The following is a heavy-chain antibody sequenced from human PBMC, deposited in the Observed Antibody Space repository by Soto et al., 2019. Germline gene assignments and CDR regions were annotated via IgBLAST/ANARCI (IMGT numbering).Heavy chain of an antibody. V-gene: IGHV1-69*01. CDR3: VRDGIGRGYSYGRGFVYFDY. CDR1: GGTFSSYA. D-gene: IGHD5-18*01. CDR2: SIPIFGTA. J-gene: IGHJ4*02. Sequence: QVQLVQSGAEVKKPGSSVKVSCKASGGTFSSYAISWVRQAPGQGLEWMGGSIPIFGTANYAQKFQGRVTITADESTSTAYMELSSMRSKDTAVYYCVRDGIGRGYSYGRGFVYFDYWGQGTLVTVSS.